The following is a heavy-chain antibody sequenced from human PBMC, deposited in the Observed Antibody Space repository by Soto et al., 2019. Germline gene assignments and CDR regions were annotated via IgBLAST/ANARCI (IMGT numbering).Heavy chain of an antibody. J-gene: IGHJ6*02. D-gene: IGHD3-10*01. CDR2: IVVGSCNT. CDR1: GFTXSSSA. Sequence: SXKVSWMAAGFTXSSSAGAWVRQARGQRLEWIGWIVVGSCNTNYAQKFQERVTITSYMSTITAYIELSSLISEDNAVYYCAADGYYYGSGSYYNPYGMDVWGQGTTGTVSS. V-gene: IGHV1-58*01. CDR3: AADGYYYGSGSYYNPYGMDV.